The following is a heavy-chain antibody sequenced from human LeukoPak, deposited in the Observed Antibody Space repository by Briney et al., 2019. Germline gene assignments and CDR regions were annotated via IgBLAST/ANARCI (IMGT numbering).Heavy chain of an antibody. V-gene: IGHV4-39*01. Sequence: SETLSLTCTVSGGSISSSSYYWGWIRQPPGKGLEWIGSIYYSGSTYYNPSLKSRVTISVDTSKNQFSLKLSSVTAADTAVYYCARLSVEYYYGSGSYSSVFDIWGQGTMVTVSS. CDR3: ARLSVEYYYGSGSYSSVFDI. J-gene: IGHJ3*02. CDR2: IYYSGST. CDR1: GGSISSSSYY. D-gene: IGHD3-10*01.